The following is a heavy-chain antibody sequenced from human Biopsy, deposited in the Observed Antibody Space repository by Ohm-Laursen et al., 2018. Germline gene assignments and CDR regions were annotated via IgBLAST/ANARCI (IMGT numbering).Heavy chain of an antibody. D-gene: IGHD3-10*01. CDR3: ATVRGLVWFGELIA. CDR2: IIPIFQTT. CDR1: GGTFSASG. J-gene: IGHJ5*02. V-gene: IGHV1-69*06. Sequence: SSVKVSCKVIGGTFSASGISWVRLAPGHGLEFVGGIIPIFQTTHYAQSSQGRVTIVADKSTSTAYMELSSLRSDDTAIYYCATVRGLVWFGELIAWGQGTLVTVSS.